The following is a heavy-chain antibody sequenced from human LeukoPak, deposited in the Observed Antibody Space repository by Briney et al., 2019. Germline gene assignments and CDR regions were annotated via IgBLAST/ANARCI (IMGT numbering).Heavy chain of an antibody. CDR2: ISGSGAST. CDR1: GFTFNSYA. J-gene: IGHJ6*02. CDR3: AKVRGLDYYYGMDV. Sequence: GRSLRLSCAASGFTFNSYAMSWVRQAPGKGLEWVSDISGSGASTYYADSVKGRFTISRDNSKNTLYLQMNSLRTEDTAVYYCAKVRGLDYYYGMDVWGQGTTVTVSS. V-gene: IGHV3-23*01. D-gene: IGHD3/OR15-3a*01.